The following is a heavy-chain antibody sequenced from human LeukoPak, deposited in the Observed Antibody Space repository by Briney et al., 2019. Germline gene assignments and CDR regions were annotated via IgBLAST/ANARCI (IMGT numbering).Heavy chain of an antibody. CDR3: ARDVRTGYYYYYMDV. V-gene: IGHV3-66*02. Sequence: PGGSLLLSCAASGFTVSSNYMSWVRQAPGKGLEWVSVIYSGGSTYYADSVKGRFTISRDNSKNTLYLQMNSLRAEDTAVYYCARDVRTGYYYYYMDVWGKGTTVTVSS. D-gene: IGHD1-1*01. CDR2: IYSGGST. J-gene: IGHJ6*03. CDR1: GFTVSSNY.